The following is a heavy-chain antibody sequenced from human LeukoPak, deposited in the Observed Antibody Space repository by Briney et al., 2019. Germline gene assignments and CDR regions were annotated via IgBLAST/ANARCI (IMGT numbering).Heavy chain of an antibody. CDR2: IYYSGST. D-gene: IGHD6-19*01. Sequence: KPSQTLSLTCTVSGVSISSGDYYWSWIRQPPGKGLEWIGYIYYSGSTYYNPSLKSRVTISVDTSKNQFSLKLSSVTAADTAVYYCARGGGGWSSFDYWGQGTLVTVSS. J-gene: IGHJ4*02. CDR3: ARGGGGWSSFDY. CDR1: GVSISSGDYY. V-gene: IGHV4-30-4*01.